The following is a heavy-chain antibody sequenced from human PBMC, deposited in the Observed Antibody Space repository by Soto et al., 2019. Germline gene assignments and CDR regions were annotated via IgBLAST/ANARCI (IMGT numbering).Heavy chain of an antibody. CDR2: IYYSVST. Sequence: SETLSLTCTVSGGSISSYYWSWIRQPPGKGLEWIGYIYYSVSTNYNPSLKSRVTISVDTSKNQFSLKLSSVAAADTAVYYCARDGGSGSSNWFDPWGQGTLVTVSS. CDR3: ARDGGSGSSNWFDP. D-gene: IGHD3-10*01. J-gene: IGHJ5*02. CDR1: GGSISSYY. V-gene: IGHV4-59*01.